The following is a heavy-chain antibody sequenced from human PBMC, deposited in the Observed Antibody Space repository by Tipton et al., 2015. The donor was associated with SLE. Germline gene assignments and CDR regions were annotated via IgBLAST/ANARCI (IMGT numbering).Heavy chain of an antibody. Sequence: QLVQSGPEVKKPGASVKVSCKASGYTFTSYGISWVRQAPGQGLEWMGWISAYNGNTNYARKLQGRVTMTTDTSTSTAYMELRSLRSDDTAVYYCARASYCSGGSCYPHYFDYWGQGTLVTVSS. CDR1: GYTFTSYG. CDR3: ARASYCSGGSCYPHYFDY. V-gene: IGHV1-18*01. D-gene: IGHD2-15*01. J-gene: IGHJ4*02. CDR2: ISAYNGNT.